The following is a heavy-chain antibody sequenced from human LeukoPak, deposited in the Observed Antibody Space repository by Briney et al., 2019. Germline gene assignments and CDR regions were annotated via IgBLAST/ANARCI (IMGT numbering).Heavy chain of an antibody. CDR2: ISGSGGST. D-gene: IGHD3-3*01. J-gene: IGHJ4*02. V-gene: IGHV3-23*01. Sequence: GGSLRLSCAASGFTINSYAMSWVRQAPGKGLEWVSAISGSGGSTYYADSVKGRFTISRDNSKITLYLQMNSLRAEDTAVYYCAKDLYYDFWSGSDYWGQGTLVTVSS. CDR1: GFTINSYA. CDR3: AKDLYYDFWSGSDY.